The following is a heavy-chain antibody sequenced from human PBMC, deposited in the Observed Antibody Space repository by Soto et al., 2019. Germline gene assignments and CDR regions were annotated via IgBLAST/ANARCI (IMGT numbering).Heavy chain of an antibody. V-gene: IGHV4-39*02. J-gene: IGHJ4*02. D-gene: IGHD2-15*01. CDR2: IHSSGGT. CDR1: GASIKSRNYF. Sequence: QLQLQETGPGLVKPSETLSLTCTVSGASIKSRNYFWGWIRQPPGKGLEFVGSIHSSGGTYYNPSLTSLVTVSVDLSNSHFSLSLKSLTATDTAVYYCGRLAEAATGHTDFDFWGQGTLVTVSS. CDR3: GRLAEAATGHTDFDF.